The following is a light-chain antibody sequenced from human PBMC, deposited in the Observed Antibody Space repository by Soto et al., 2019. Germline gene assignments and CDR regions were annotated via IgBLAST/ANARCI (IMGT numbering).Light chain of an antibody. J-gene: IGKJ4*01. CDR3: QQRSNWPPLT. V-gene: IGKV3D-11*01. CDR2: DAS. CDR1: QGVGSY. Sequence: EIVLRQSPATLSLSPGERGTLSCRASQGVGSYLAWYQQKPGQAPRLLIYDASNRATGIPARFSGSGPGTDFTLTISSLEPEDFAVHYCQQRSNWPPLTLGGGTKVEI.